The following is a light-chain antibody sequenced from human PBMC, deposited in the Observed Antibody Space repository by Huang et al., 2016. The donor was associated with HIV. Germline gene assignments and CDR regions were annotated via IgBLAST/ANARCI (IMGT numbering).Light chain of an antibody. Sequence: DIQMTQSPSSLSASVGDRVTITCQASQDISNYLNLYQQKPGKAPKLLIYDASKLETGVPSRYSGSGSGTDFTVTISSLQPEDIATYYCQQYDDLPYTFGQGTKLEIK. V-gene: IGKV1-33*01. J-gene: IGKJ2*01. CDR3: QQYDDLPYT. CDR2: DAS. CDR1: QDISNY.